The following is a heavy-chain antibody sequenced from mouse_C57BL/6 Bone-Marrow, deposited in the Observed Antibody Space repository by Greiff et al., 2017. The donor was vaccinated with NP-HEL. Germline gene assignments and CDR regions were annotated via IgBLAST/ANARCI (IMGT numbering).Heavy chain of an antibody. CDR2: IVPSDSYT. CDR1: GYTFTSYW. Sequence: VQLQQPGAELVMPGASVKLSCKASGYTFTSYWMHWVKQRPGQGLEWIGEIVPSDSYTNYNQKFKGKSTLTVDKSSSTAYMQLSSLTSEDSAVYYCARSGYSNYLYYFDYWGQGTTLTVSS. J-gene: IGHJ2*01. CDR3: ARSGYSNYLYYFDY. D-gene: IGHD2-5*01. V-gene: IGHV1-69*01.